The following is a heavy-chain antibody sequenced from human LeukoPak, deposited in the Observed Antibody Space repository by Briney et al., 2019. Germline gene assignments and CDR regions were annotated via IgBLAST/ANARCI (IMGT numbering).Heavy chain of an antibody. CDR1: GGTFSSYA. V-gene: IGHV1-69*05. CDR3: ARPRMVPAATEDFDFDY. CDR2: IIPIFGTA. J-gene: IGHJ4*02. Sequence: SVKVSCKASGGTFSSYAISWVRQAPGQGLEWMGRIIPIFGTANYAQKFQGRVTITTDESTSTAYMELSSLRSEDTAVYYCARPRMVPAATEDFDFDYWGQGTLVTVSS. D-gene: IGHD2-2*01.